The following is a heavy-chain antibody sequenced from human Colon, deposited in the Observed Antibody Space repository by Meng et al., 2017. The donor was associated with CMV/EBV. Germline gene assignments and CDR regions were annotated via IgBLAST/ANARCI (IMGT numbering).Heavy chain of an antibody. CDR3: ARDDTPYDFWSGYTHYYYYGMDV. J-gene: IGHJ6*02. CDR2: INSDGSST. Sequence: ETLSLTCAASGFTFSSYWMHWVRQAPGKGLVWVSRINSDGSSTSYADSVKGRFTISRDNAKNTLYLQMNSLRAEDTAVYYCARDDTPYDFWSGYTHYYYYGMDVWGQGTTVTVSS. V-gene: IGHV3-74*01. CDR1: GFTFSSYW. D-gene: IGHD3-3*01.